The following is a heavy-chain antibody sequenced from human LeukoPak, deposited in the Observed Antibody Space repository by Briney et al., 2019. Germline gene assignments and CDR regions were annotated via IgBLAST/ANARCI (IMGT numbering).Heavy chain of an antibody. Sequence: SETLSLTCTASGGSISSSNYYCGWIRQPPGKGLEWIGSIYYSGSTYYNPSLKSRVTISVDTSKNQFSLKLSSVTAADTAVYYCARQTVDTAMVDYWGQGTLVTVSS. CDR3: ARQTVDTAMVDY. D-gene: IGHD5-18*01. V-gene: IGHV4-39*01. CDR2: IYYSGST. CDR1: GGSISSSNYY. J-gene: IGHJ4*02.